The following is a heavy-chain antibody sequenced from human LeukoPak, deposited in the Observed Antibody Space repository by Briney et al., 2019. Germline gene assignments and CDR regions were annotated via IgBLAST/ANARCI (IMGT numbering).Heavy chain of an antibody. CDR2: VEPEDGET. CDR1: GYTFTDHY. D-gene: IGHD6-25*01. J-gene: IGHJ6*04. V-gene: IGHV1-69-2*01. Sequence: ASVKVSCKASGYTFTDHYIHWVQQAPGKGLEWMGRVEPEDGETIYAEKFQGRVTITTDTSTDAAYMELSSLRFEDTAVYYCATDRIERAFDVWGKGTTVTVSS. CDR3: ATDRIERAFDV.